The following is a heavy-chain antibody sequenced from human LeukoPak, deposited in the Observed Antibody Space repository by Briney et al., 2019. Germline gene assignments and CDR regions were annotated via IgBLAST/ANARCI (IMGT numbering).Heavy chain of an antibody. CDR3: ARGAAGGDF. CDR2: VNPDSGKT. D-gene: IGHD4-23*01. V-gene: IGHV1-8*01. CDR1: GYTFISQE. Sequence: GASVKVSCKASGYTFISQEINWVRLATGQGLEWMGWVNPDSGKTAYAQKFQGRLIMTRNTSINTVYMELGSLKSEDTAVYYCARGAAGGDFWGQGTLVTVSS. J-gene: IGHJ4*02.